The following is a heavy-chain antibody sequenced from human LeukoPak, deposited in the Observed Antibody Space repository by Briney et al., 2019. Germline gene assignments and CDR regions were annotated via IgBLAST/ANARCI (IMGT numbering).Heavy chain of an antibody. Sequence: SETLSLTCAVYGGSFSGYFWTWIRQPPGKGLEWIGEINHSGSTDYNPSLKSRVTISVDTSKNQFSLRLSSVTAADTAVYYCAREPVDYGDCDFDYWGQGTLVTVSS. J-gene: IGHJ4*02. CDR3: AREPVDYGDCDFDY. CDR1: GGSFSGYF. D-gene: IGHD4-17*01. V-gene: IGHV4-34*01. CDR2: INHSGST.